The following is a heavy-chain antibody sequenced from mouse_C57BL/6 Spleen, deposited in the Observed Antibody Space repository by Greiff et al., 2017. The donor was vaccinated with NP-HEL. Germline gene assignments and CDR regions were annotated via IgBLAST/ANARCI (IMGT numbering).Heavy chain of an antibody. CDR1: GYTFTDYE. CDR3: TRRDASWFAY. V-gene: IGHV1-15*01. CDR2: IDPETGGT. J-gene: IGHJ3*01. Sequence: QVQLQQSGAELVRPGASVTLSCKASGYTFTDYEMHWVKQTPVHGLEWIGAIDPETGGTAYNQKFKGKAILTADKSSSTAYMELRSLTSEDSAVYDCTRRDASWFAYWGQGTLVTVSA.